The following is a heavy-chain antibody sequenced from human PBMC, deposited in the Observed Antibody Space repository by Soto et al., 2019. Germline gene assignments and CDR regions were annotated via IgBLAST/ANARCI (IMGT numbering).Heavy chain of an antibody. V-gene: IGHV4-34*01. D-gene: IGHD3-3*01. Sequence: SETLSLTCAVYGGSFSGYYWSWIRQPPGKGLEWIGEINHSGSTNYNPSLKSRVTISVDTSKNQFSLKLSSVTAADTAVYYCARVPIDYDFWSGYLQYYHYYYMDVWGKGTTVTVSS. CDR2: INHSGST. CDR3: ARVPIDYDFWSGYLQYYHYYYMDV. CDR1: GGSFSGYY. J-gene: IGHJ6*03.